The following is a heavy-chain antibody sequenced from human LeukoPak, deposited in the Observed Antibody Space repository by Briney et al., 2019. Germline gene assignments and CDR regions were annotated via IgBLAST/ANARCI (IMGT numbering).Heavy chain of an antibody. CDR3: ARYFCPNGLCSHFDY. CDR1: GGSISSYY. CDR2: IYYSGST. D-gene: IGHD2-8*01. V-gene: IGHV4-59*01. Sequence: SETLSLTCTVSGGSISSYYWSWIRQPPGKGLEWIGYIYYSGSTNYNPSLKSRVTISVDTAKNQFSLKLSSVTAADTAIYYCARYFCPNGLCSHFDYWGQGTLVTVSS. J-gene: IGHJ4*02.